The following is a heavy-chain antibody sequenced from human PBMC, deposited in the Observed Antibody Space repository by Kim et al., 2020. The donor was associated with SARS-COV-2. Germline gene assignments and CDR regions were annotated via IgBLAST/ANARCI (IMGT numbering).Heavy chain of an antibody. CDR3: TKRPGGRIFFDY. Sequence: GGSLRLSCEASGFTFSTSAMSWVRQGPGKRPEWVSGISGDGARTDYADFVKGRFTISRDNSKDTLFLEMNNLRAEDTALYFCTKRPGGRIFFDYWGRGTQVTVSS. J-gene: IGHJ4*02. V-gene: IGHV3-23*01. CDR2: ISGDGART. CDR1: GFTFSTSA. D-gene: IGHD2-15*01.